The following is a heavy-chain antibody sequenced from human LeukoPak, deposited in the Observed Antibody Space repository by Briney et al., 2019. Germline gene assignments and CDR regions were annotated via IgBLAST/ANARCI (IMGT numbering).Heavy chain of an antibody. V-gene: IGHV3-64*01. CDR2: SNGGNT. J-gene: IGHJ4*02. CDR3: ARVGGFSGYDIYYFDY. D-gene: IGHD5-12*01. Sequence: SNGGNTYYASSVKGRFTISRDNSKNTLYLQMGSLRAEDMAVYYCARVGGFSGYDIYYFDYWGQGTLVTVSS.